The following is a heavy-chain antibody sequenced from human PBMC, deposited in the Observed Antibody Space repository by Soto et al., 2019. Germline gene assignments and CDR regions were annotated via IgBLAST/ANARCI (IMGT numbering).Heavy chain of an antibody. J-gene: IGHJ5*02. CDR2: IYYTGTT. D-gene: IGHD3-3*01. CDR3: ARVNVLPSYYDFWSGPHHSPPGWFDP. Sequence: PSETLSLTCTFSGGSISRGGYYWSWIRQPPGKGLEWIGYIYYTGTTKYNPSLKSRVTISVDTSKNQFSLKLSSVTAADTAVYYCARVNVLPSYYDFWSGPHHSPPGWFDPWGQGTLVPVSS. CDR1: GGSISRGGYY. V-gene: IGHV4-61*08.